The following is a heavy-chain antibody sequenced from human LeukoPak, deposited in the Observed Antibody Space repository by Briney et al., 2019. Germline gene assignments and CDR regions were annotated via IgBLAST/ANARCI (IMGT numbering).Heavy chain of an antibody. CDR3: ARGDALTY. CDR1: GYTFTDYH. V-gene: IGHV1-2*06. D-gene: IGHD2-21*02. Sequence: ASVKVSCTASGYTFTDYHIHWVRQAPGQGLEWMGRINPNSGATDYAQKYQGRVTMTRDTSITTAYMELSSLRSDDTAVFYCARGDALTYWGQGTLVTVSS. CDR2: INPNSGAT. J-gene: IGHJ4*02.